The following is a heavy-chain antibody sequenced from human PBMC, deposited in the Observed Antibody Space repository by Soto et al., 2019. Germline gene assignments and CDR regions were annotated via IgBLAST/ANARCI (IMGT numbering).Heavy chain of an antibody. CDR2: INSGGSRT. CDR3: ARGNCSGDTCFFGGTH. J-gene: IGHJ4*02. V-gene: IGHV3-74*01. D-gene: IGHD2-21*02. CDR1: GFIFNSHW. Sequence: EVQLAESGGGLVQPGGSLRLSCAASGFIFNSHWMHWVRQAPGKGLVWVARINSGGSRTNYADSVKGRFTISRDNAKDTLYLDMNSLRLEDTAIYYCARGNCSGDTCFFGGTHWGPGKLVTVAS.